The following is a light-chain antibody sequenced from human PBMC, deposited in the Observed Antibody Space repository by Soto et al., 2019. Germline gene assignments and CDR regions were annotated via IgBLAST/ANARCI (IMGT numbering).Light chain of an antibody. CDR2: EGS. CDR3: CSYAGSSSHVV. J-gene: IGLJ2*01. CDR1: SSDVGSYNL. Sequence: QSALTQPASVSGSPGQSITISCTGTSSDVGSYNLVSWYQQHPGKDPKLMIYEGSKRPSGVSNRFSGSQSGNTASLTISGLQAEDEADYYCCSYAGSSSHVVFGGGTKLTVL. V-gene: IGLV2-23*01.